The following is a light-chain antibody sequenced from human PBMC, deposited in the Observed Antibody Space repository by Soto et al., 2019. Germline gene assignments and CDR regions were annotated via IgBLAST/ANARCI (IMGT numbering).Light chain of an antibody. CDR3: AAWDDSLNGYV. J-gene: IGLJ1*01. V-gene: IGLV1-44*01. CDR2: NYN. CDR1: SSNIGSNT. Sequence: QSVLTQPPSASGIPGQRVTISCSGSSSNIGSNTVNWYQQLPGTAPKLLIYNYNQRPSGVPDRFSGSKSGTSASLAISGLQSEDEADYYCAAWDDSLNGYVFGTGTKLTVL.